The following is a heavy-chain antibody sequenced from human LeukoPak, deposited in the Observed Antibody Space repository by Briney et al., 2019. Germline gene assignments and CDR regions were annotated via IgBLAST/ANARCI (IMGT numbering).Heavy chain of an antibody. J-gene: IGHJ3*02. CDR3: ARSSGSNAFDI. V-gene: IGHV4-34*01. CDR1: GGSISSYY. CDR2: INHSGST. Sequence: SETLSLTCTVSGGSISSYYWSWIRQPAGKGLEWIGEINHSGSTNYNPSLKSRVTISVDKSKHQFSLKLSSVTAADTAVYYCARSSGSNAFDIWGQGTMVTVSS. D-gene: IGHD6-6*01.